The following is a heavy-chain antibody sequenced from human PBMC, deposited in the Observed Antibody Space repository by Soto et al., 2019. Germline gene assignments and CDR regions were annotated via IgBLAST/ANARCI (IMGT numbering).Heavy chain of an antibody. D-gene: IGHD3-10*01. Sequence: GSLRLSCAASGFTFSFYWMSWVRQARGKGLEWLGTIKLDASEKKYGDSFKGRFTMSRDNANNSLYLQMDSLTAEDTAVYYCARDSGYCSGASVHHYLDFWGRGTLVTVSS. J-gene: IGHJ4*01. CDR2: IKLDASEK. CDR1: GFTFSFYW. V-gene: IGHV3-7*01. CDR3: ARDSGYCSGASVHHYLDF.